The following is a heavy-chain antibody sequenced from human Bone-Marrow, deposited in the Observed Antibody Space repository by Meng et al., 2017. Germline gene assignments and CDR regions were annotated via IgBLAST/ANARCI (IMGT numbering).Heavy chain of an antibody. Sequence: LRGCGPGLCTSSGSPSRSSPVVGGFTSSSNWWSWGRQPPGKGLEWIGEIYHSGSTNYNPSLKSRVTISVDKSKNQFSLKLSSVTAADTAVYYCARALTYGSGSYNSRIFDYWGQGTLVTVSS. CDR3: ARALTYGSGSYNSRIFDY. CDR1: GGFTSSSNW. CDR2: IYHSGST. J-gene: IGHJ4*02. D-gene: IGHD3-10*01. V-gene: IGHV4-4*02.